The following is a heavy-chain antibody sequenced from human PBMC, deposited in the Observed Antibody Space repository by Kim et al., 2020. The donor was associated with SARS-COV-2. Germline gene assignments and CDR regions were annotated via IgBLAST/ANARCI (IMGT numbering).Heavy chain of an antibody. CDR1: GFIFSDYG. CDR2: ISSDTRNK. V-gene: IGHV3-30*18. D-gene: IGHD6-13*01. CDR3: AKDGPPYSSSWSGLRGPPAHFDY. Sequence: GGSLRLSCAASGFIFSDYGMHWVRQAPGKGPEWVAIISSDTRNKYYADSVKGRFTISRDNSKNTLYLQMDSLRTEDTAVYYCAKDGPPYSSSWSGLRGPPAHFDYWGQGTLVTVSS. J-gene: IGHJ4*02.